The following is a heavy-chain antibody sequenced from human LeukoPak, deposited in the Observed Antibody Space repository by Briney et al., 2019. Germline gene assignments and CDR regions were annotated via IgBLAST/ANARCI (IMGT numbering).Heavy chain of an antibody. J-gene: IGHJ4*02. Sequence: GASVKVSCKASGYTFTGYYMHWVRQAPGQGLEWMGWMNPNSGNTGYAQKFQGRVTMTRNTSISTAYMELSSLRSEDTAVYYCARGSNYDYWGQGTLVTVSS. CDR2: MNPNSGNT. CDR3: ARGSNYDY. CDR1: GYTFTGYY. V-gene: IGHV1-8*02. D-gene: IGHD4-11*01.